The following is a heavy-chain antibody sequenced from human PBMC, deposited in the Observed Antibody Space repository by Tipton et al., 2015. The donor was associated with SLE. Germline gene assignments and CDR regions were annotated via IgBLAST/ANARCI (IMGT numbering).Heavy chain of an antibody. J-gene: IGHJ4*02. Sequence: QVQLVQSGAEVKKPGASVKVSCKASGYSFPSYGITWVRQAPGQGLEWMGWISAYNGNTNYAQRFRGRVSMTRTTSTGTAYMELRSLRSDDTAVYYCAREATAMGPFDYWGQGTLVTVSP. D-gene: IGHD5-18*01. V-gene: IGHV1-18*01. CDR1: GYSFPSYG. CDR3: AREATAMGPFDY. CDR2: ISAYNGNT.